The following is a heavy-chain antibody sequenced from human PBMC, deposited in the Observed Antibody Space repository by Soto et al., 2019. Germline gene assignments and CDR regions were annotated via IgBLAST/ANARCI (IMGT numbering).Heavy chain of an antibody. D-gene: IGHD2-8*01. Sequence: EVQLVESGGGLVQPGGSLRLPCEASGFNVSNYYMTWVRQAPGKGLEWVSVLYSGGTIYYADSVKGRFTISRHDSKNTLYLQMNSMRAEDTAVYYCASGGRSLGVDYYYGLDVWGQGTTVTVSS. V-gene: IGHV3-53*04. CDR2: LYSGGTI. J-gene: IGHJ6*02. CDR1: GFNVSNYY. CDR3: ASGGRSLGVDYYYGLDV.